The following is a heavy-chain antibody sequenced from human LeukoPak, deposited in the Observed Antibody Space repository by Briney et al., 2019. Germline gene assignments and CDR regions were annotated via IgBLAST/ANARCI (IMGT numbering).Heavy chain of an antibody. Sequence: ASVKVSCKASGYTFTSYGISWVRQAPGQGLEWMGWISTYNGNTKYAQKAQGRVTMTTDTSTSTAYMELRSLRSDDTAVYYCARGEGKWFGELFGLYYGMDVWGQGTTVIVSS. CDR1: GYTFTSYG. CDR3: ARGEGKWFGELFGLYYGMDV. D-gene: IGHD3-10*01. J-gene: IGHJ6*02. CDR2: ISTYNGNT. V-gene: IGHV1-18*01.